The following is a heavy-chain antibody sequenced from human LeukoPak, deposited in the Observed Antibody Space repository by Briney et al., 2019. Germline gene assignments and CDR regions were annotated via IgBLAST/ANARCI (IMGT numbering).Heavy chain of an antibody. Sequence: SETLSLTCTVSGGSISSYYWSWIRQPPGKGLEWIGCIYYSGSTNYNPSLKSRVTISVDTSKNQFSLKLSSVTAADTAVYYCARQDNWNTNWFDPWGQGTLVTVSS. CDR2: IYYSGST. D-gene: IGHD1-20*01. CDR1: GGSISSYY. CDR3: ARQDNWNTNWFDP. V-gene: IGHV4-59*08. J-gene: IGHJ5*02.